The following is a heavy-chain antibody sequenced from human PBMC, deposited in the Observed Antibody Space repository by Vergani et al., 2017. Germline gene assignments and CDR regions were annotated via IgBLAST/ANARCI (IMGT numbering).Heavy chain of an antibody. J-gene: IGHJ4*02. Sequence: EVQMLESGGGLVQPGGSLRLSCAASGFTFSSYAMSWVRQAPGKGLEWVSAISGSGGSTYYADSVKGRFTISRDNSKNTLYLQMNSLRAEDTAVYYCAKDRVGSSGGQGYWGQGTLVTVSS. D-gene: IGHD6-19*01. CDR3: AKDRVGSSGGQGY. CDR1: GFTFSSYA. CDR2: ISGSGGST. V-gene: IGHV3-23*01.